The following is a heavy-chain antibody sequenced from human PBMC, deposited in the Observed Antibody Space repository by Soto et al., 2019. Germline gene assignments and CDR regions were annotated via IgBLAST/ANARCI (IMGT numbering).Heavy chain of an antibody. Sequence: PCGSLRLSYAASGFTFSSHAMSRVRQAPGKGLEWVSAISGSGGSTYYADSVKGRFTISRDNSRNTLYLQMNSLRAEDTAVYYCAKDLVEDDSSAIQLPRDAFDIWGQGTMVTVSS. CDR3: AKDLVEDDSSAIQLPRDAFDI. D-gene: IGHD3-22*01. V-gene: IGHV3-23*01. CDR1: GFTFSSHA. CDR2: ISGSGGST. J-gene: IGHJ3*02.